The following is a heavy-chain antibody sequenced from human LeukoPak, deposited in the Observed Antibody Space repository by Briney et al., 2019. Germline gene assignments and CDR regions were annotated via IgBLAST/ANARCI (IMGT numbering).Heavy chain of an antibody. V-gene: IGHV3-15*01. CDR3: TTDSGPPSGYFDY. Sequence: GGSLRLSCAASGFTFSDAWMSWARQAPGKGLEWVGHIKSKADGGTTDYAAPVKGRFTISRHDSKATLYLQMNSLKTEDTAVYYCTTDSGPPSGYFDYWGQGTLVTVSS. CDR1: GFTFSDAW. CDR2: IKSKADGGTT. D-gene: IGHD1-26*01. J-gene: IGHJ4*02.